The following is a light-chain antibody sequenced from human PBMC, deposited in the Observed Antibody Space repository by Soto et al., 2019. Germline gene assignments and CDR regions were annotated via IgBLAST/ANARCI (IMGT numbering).Light chain of an antibody. CDR2: LGS. CDR1: QSLLHSNGYNY. CDR3: MQALQTPT. V-gene: IGKV2-28*01. Sequence: DIVMTQSPLSLPVTPGEPASISCRSSQSLLHSNGYNYLDWYLQKPGQSPQLLIYLGSNRASGVPGRFSGSGSGTDFTLEISRVEAEAVGVYYCMQALQTPTFGQGTKVEMK. J-gene: IGKJ1*01.